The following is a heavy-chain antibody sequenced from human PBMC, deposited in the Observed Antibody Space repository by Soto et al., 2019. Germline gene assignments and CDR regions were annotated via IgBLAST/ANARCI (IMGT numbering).Heavy chain of an antibody. Sequence: PAGTLCLTCAVSGGFISSNSWCSGGRQPAGRRLEWIGEIYHNGGTNCKSSLKSRVIMKLDNSKNQFSLEMSSVTAADTAVYYCARDTSNVGSRNYGVDPWGPGTLVTVSS. V-gene: IGHV4-4*02. CDR2: IYHNGGT. J-gene: IGHJ5*02. D-gene: IGHD3-3*01. CDR1: GGFISSNSW. CDR3: ARDTSNVGSRNYGVDP.